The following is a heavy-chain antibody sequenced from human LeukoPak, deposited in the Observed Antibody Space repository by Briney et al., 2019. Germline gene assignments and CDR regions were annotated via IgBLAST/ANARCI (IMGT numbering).Heavy chain of an antibody. D-gene: IGHD6-19*01. CDR1: GGSINSQY. CDR3: ARLAVGPGIAVAGQDY. Sequence: SETLSLTCTVSGGSINSQYWSWIRQPAGKGLEWIGRMYTNGESDYNPSLKSRVTMSVDTSKNQFSLKLSSVTAADTAVYYCARLAVGPGIAVAGQDYWGQGTLVTVSS. V-gene: IGHV4-4*07. CDR2: MYTNGES. J-gene: IGHJ4*02.